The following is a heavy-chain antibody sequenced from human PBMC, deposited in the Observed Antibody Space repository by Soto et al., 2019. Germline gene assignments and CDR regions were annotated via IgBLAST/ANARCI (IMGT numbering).Heavy chain of an antibody. D-gene: IGHD3-22*01. Sequence: AGVTFSYMASGYTFTRYYMHWVRQAPGQRNEWIGKINPSSVSTSYEQKIQGKVTMTKDTSTSTDYMEKSSLRSGDTAEYNSAGDCDDSSGYPTIPFDYWGQGTLVTVSS. CDR3: AGDCDDSSGYPTIPFDY. CDR1: GYTFTRYY. J-gene: IGHJ4*02. CDR2: INPSSVST. V-gene: IGHV1-46*01.